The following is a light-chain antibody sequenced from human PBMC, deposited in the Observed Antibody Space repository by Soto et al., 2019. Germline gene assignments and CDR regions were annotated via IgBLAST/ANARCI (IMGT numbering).Light chain of an antibody. CDR1: SSNVGGNP. Sequence: QSVLTQPPSASGTPGQRVTISCSGSSSNVGGNPVSWYQHLPGTAPELLIYDNNKRPSGIPDRFSGSKSGTSATLGITGLQTGDEADYYCGTWDTSLSAVFGTGTKVTVL. CDR2: DNN. CDR3: GTWDTSLSAV. J-gene: IGLJ1*01. V-gene: IGLV1-51*01.